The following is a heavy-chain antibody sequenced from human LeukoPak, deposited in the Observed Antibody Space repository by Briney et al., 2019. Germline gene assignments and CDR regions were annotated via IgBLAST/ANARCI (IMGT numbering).Heavy chain of an antibody. CDR3: VRDRGWFHFDL. J-gene: IGHJ4*02. CDR2: NKGDGTKE. CDR1: GFTFSSYA. D-gene: IGHD3-10*01. V-gene: IGHV3-7*01. Sequence: GGSLRLSCAASGFTFSSYAMTWIREAPGKGLEGVGHNKGDGTKEAYGDSVKGRFTISRDNTRNSLFLQLNSLTAEDTAVYYCVRDRGWFHFDLWGQGNLVTVSS.